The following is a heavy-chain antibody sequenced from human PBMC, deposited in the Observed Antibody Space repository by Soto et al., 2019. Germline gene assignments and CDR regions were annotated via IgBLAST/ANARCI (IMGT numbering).Heavy chain of an antibody. CDR1: GGSISSSSYY. CDR3: ASETMVRIDP. J-gene: IGHJ5*02. Sequence: SETLSLTCTVSGGSISSSSYYWGWIRQPPGKGLEWIGSIYYSGSTYYNPSLKSRVTISVDTSKNQFSLKLSSVTAADTAVYYCASETMVRIDPWGQGTLVTVSS. CDR2: IYYSGST. D-gene: IGHD3-10*01. V-gene: IGHV4-39*01.